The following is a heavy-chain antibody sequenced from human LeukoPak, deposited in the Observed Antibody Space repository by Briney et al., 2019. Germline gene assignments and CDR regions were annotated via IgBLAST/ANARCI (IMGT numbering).Heavy chain of an antibody. V-gene: IGHV4-59*01. CDR2: TYYSGST. Sequence: SETLSLTCTVSGGSISSYYWSWIRQPPWKGLEWIGYTYYSGSTNYNPSLKSRVTISVDTSKNQFSLKLSSVTAADTAVYYCARSWIPVGYFDYWGQGTLVTVSS. CDR3: ARSWIPVGYFDY. D-gene: IGHD5-12*01. CDR1: GGSISSYY. J-gene: IGHJ4*02.